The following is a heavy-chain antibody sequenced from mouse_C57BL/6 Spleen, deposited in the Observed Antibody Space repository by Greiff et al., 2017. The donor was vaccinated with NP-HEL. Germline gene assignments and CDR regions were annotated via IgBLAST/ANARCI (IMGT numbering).Heavy chain of an antibody. D-gene: IGHD2-5*01. V-gene: IGHV5-12*01. CDR3: ARHYSNSYFDY. Sequence: EVKLVESGGGLVQPGGSLKLSCAASGFTFSDYYMYWVRQTPEKRLEWVAYISNGGGSTYSPDTVKGRFTIYRDSAKHTLYLQMSRLKSEDTAMYYCARHYSNSYFDYWGQGTTLAVSS. CDR2: ISNGGGST. J-gene: IGHJ2*01. CDR1: GFTFSDYY.